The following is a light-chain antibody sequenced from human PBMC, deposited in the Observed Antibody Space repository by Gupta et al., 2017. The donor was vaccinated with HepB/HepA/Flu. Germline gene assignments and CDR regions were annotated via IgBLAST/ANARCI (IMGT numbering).Light chain of an antibody. V-gene: IGLV3-1*01. CDR1: KLGENY. Sequence: YEVTQPHSVPVSPGQTARITCSGSKLGENYVYWYKQKPGPSPVLVIYQDSLRPSGISERFSSSNSDNTAALTISGTQPMEEADYYCQTGDSSSLVVFGGGTKLTVL. CDR3: QTGDSSSLVV. CDR2: QDS. J-gene: IGLJ3*02.